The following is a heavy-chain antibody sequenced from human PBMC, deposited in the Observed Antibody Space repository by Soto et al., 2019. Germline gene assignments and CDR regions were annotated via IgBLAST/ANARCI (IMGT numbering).Heavy chain of an antibody. CDR3: ARGFGSDWYYFDS. CDR2: IHSSGST. CDR1: GASISTYY. J-gene: IGHJ4*02. V-gene: IGHV4-4*07. D-gene: IGHD2-15*01. Sequence: SETLSLTCTVSGASISTYYWSWIRQTAEKRLEWIGRIHSSGSTIYSPSLKSRVTMSLDTSKNRFSLKLTSVTAADTAVYYCARGFGSDWYYFDSWGQGILVTVSS.